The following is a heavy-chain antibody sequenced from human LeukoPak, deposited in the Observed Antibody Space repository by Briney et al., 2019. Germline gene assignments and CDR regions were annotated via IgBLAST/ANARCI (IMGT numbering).Heavy chain of an antibody. D-gene: IGHD6-13*01. CDR1: GFTFSSYG. CDR2: ISYDGSNK. J-gene: IGHJ4*02. V-gene: IGHV3-30*18. CDR3: AKDFYWQQLVALTFEY. Sequence: PGRSLRLSCAASGFTFSSYGMHWVRQAPGKGLEWVAVISYDGSNKYYADSVKGRFTISRDNSKNTLYLQMNSLRAEDTAVYYCAKDFYWQQLVALTFEYWGQGILVTVSS.